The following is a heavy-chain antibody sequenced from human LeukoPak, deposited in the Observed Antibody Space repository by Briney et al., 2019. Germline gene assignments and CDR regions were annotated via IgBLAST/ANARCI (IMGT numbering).Heavy chain of an antibody. D-gene: IGHD3-3*01. CDR2: ISGSGGST. CDR3: AKSYDFWSASYSGGAFDI. CDR1: GFTFSDYY. V-gene: IGHV3-23*01. J-gene: IGHJ3*02. Sequence: SGGSLRLSCAASGFTFSDYYMSWVRQAPGKGLEWVSAISGSGGSTYYADSVKGRFTISRDNSKNTLYLQMNSLRAEDTAVYYCAKSYDFWSASYSGGAFDIWGQGTMVTVSS.